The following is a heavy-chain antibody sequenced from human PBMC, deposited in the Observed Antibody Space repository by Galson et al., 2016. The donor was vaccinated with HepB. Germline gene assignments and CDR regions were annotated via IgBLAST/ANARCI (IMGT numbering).Heavy chain of an antibody. CDR3: ARSYLLGRGFGS. Sequence: CAISGDSVSSNSAGWNWIRQSPSRGLEWLGRTFYRSNWQNDYADSVKSRITIIPDTSKNQFSLQLNSVTPDDTAVYYCARSYLLGRGFGSWGQGTLVTVSS. CDR2: TFYRSNWQN. D-gene: IGHD2-15*01. CDR1: GDSVSSNSAG. V-gene: IGHV6-1*01. J-gene: IGHJ4*02.